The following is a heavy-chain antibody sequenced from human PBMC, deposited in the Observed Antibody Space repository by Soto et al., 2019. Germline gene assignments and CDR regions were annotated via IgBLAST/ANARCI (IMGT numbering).Heavy chain of an antibody. J-gene: IGHJ6*03. CDR2: IYYSGST. CDR1: GGSISGYY. CDR3: ARGYYYYYMEV. Sequence: PSETLSLTCTVSGGSISGYYWNWIRQPPGKGLEWIGYIYYSGSTNYNPSIKSRITISVDTSKNQFSLKLSSVTAADTAVYYCARGYYYYYMEVWGKGTMVTVSS. V-gene: IGHV4-59*08.